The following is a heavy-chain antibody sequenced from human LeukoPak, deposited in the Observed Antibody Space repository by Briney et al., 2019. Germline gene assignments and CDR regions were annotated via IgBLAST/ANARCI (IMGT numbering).Heavy chain of an antibody. Sequence: SETLSLTCTVSGGSISSYYWSWIRQPPGKGLEWIGYIYYSGSTNYNPSLKSRVTISVDTSKNQFSLKLSSVTAADTAVYYCARGPDTALYYYYYMDVWGKGTTVTISS. CDR3: ARGPDTALYYYYYMDV. CDR2: IYYSGST. J-gene: IGHJ6*03. CDR1: GGSISSYY. V-gene: IGHV4-59*01. D-gene: IGHD5-18*01.